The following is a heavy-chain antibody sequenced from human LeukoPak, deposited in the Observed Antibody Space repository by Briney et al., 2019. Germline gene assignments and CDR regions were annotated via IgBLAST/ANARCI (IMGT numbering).Heavy chain of an antibody. J-gene: IGHJ3*02. CDR3: ARDLGLVAAAGDAFDI. D-gene: IGHD6-13*01. V-gene: IGHV1-69*13. CDR2: IIPIFGTP. Sequence: VASVKVSCKASGGTFSGYAISWVRQAPGQGLEWMGGIIPIFGTPNYAQKFQGRVTITADESTSTAYMELSSLRSEDTAVYYCARDLGLVAAAGDAFDIWGQGTMVTVSS. CDR1: GGTFSGYA.